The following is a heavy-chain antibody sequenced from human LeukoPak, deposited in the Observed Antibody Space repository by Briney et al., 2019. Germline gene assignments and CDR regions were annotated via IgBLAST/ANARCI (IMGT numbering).Heavy chain of an antibody. D-gene: IGHD3-22*01. V-gene: IGHV3-23*01. Sequence: GGSLRLSCAASGFTLSNYAMSWVRQAPGKGLEWVSVVSGSGTTTYYADSVKGRFTISRDNSKNTLYLQMNSLRAEDTAVYYCARVGYDSSGYRVYPFDYWGQGTLVTVSS. CDR3: ARVGYDSSGYRVYPFDY. CDR1: GFTLSNYA. J-gene: IGHJ4*02. CDR2: VSGSGTTT.